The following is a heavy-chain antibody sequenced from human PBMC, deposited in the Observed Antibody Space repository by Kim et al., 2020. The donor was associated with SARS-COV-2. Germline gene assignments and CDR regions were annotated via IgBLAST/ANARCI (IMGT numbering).Heavy chain of an antibody. D-gene: IGHD3-22*01. V-gene: IGHV3-30*18. CDR1: GFSFSTYG. CDR3: AKALDYNYESSLDY. Sequence: GGSLRLSCAASGFSFSTYGMHWVRRAPGKGLEWVALTSYDGGNIYHADSVRGRFTVSRDNSKNTVYLQMNSLRDDDTAVYFCAKALDYNYESSLDYWGQGTLVTVSS. CDR2: TSYDGGNI. J-gene: IGHJ4*02.